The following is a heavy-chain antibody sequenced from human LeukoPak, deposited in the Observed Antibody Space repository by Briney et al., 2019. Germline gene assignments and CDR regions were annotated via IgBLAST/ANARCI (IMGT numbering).Heavy chain of an antibody. V-gene: IGHV4-30-4*01. Sequence: PSETLSLTCTVSGSSMSSGNYYWSWIRQPPGKGLEWIGYIYYSGSTYYNPSLKRRVTISVDTSKNQFSPKLSSVTAADTAVYYCARDSVREPRDAFDIWGQGTMVTVSS. CDR1: GSSMSSGNYY. J-gene: IGHJ3*02. D-gene: IGHD6-6*01. CDR3: ARDSVREPRDAFDI. CDR2: IYYSGST.